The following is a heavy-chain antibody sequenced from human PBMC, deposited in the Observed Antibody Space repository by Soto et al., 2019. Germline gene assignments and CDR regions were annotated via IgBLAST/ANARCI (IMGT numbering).Heavy chain of an antibody. Sequence: QVQLVQSGAEVKKPGASVKVSCKASGYTFTNYAITWVRQAPGHGLEWMGWISAYNGYTIHAHKFQGRVTMTTDTSTRTVYMELRSLRFDDTAIYYCARVVPNDLLTHSFLYYDLWGRGTLVTVSS. D-gene: IGHD3-9*01. V-gene: IGHV1-18*01. CDR3: ARVVPNDLLTHSFLYYDL. J-gene: IGHJ2*01. CDR1: GYTFTNYA. CDR2: ISAYNGYT.